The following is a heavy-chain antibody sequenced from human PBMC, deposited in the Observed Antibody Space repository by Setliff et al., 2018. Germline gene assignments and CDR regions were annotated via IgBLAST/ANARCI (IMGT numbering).Heavy chain of an antibody. CDR3: ARSKVEAAMVKHNWFDP. D-gene: IGHD5-18*01. CDR1: GGTFRDFA. Sequence: SVKVSCKASGGTFRDFAISWVRQAPGQGLEWMGGIMSVFGTPDYAQKFEGRVTISADETTTTAYMELNSLTSEDTAVYYCARSKVEAAMVKHNWFDPWGQGTLVTVSS. CDR2: IMSVFGTP. J-gene: IGHJ5*02. V-gene: IGHV1-69*13.